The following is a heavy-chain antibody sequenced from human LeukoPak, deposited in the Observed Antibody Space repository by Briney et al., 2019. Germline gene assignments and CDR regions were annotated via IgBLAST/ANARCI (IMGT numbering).Heavy chain of an antibody. CDR2: INPNSGGT. J-gene: IGHJ4*02. V-gene: IGHV1-2*02. CDR3: ARESAAGTSPDY. CDR1: GYTFTGYY. Sequence: ASVKVSCKASGYTFTGYYMHWVRQAPGQGLEWMGWINPNSGGTNYAQKFQGRVTMTRDTSISTAYMELSRLRSDDTAVYYCARESAAGTSPDYWGQGTLVTVSS. D-gene: IGHD6-13*01.